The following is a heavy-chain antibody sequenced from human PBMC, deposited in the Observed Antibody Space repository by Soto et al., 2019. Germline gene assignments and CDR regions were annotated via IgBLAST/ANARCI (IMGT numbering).Heavy chain of an antibody. CDR2: IYHSGST. Sequence: SETLSLTCAVSGGSISSGGYSWSWIRQPPGKGLEWIGYIYHSGSTYYNPSLKSRVTISVDRSKNQFSLKLSSVTAADTAVYYCARVESGLDYGDYYFDYWGQGTLVTVSS. V-gene: IGHV4-30-2*01. J-gene: IGHJ4*02. CDR1: GGSISSGGYS. CDR3: ARVESGLDYGDYYFDY. D-gene: IGHD4-17*01.